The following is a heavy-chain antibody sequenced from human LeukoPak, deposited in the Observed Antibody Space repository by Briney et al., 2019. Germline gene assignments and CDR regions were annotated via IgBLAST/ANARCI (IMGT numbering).Heavy chain of an antibody. CDR3: AKDDLGYCSSTSCYAGYFDY. J-gene: IGHJ4*02. CDR2: ISYDGSNK. Sequence: GGSLRLSCAASGFTFSSYGMHWVRQAPGKGLEWVAVISYDGSNKYHADSVKGRFTISRDNSKNTLYLQMNSLRAEDTAVYYCAKDDLGYCSSTSCYAGYFDYWGQGTLVTVSS. D-gene: IGHD2-2*01. V-gene: IGHV3-30*18. CDR1: GFTFSSYG.